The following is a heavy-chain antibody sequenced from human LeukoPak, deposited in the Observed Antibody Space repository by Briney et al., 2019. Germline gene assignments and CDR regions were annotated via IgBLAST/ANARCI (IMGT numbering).Heavy chain of an antibody. CDR2: INGGGTTK. J-gene: IGHJ6*04. Sequence: PGGSLRLSCAASGFISSDYSMSSIRPAPGNGLEWVSHINGGGTTKYYADSVRGRFTLSRDNAKNTLYLQMNNLRAEDTAVYYCTRGVFSDVWGTGTTVTVSS. V-gene: IGHV3-11*01. CDR3: TRGVFSDV. CDR1: GFISSDYS.